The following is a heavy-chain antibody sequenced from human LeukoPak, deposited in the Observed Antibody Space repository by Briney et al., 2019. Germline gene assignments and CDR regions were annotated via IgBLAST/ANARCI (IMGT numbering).Heavy chain of an antibody. J-gene: IGHJ2*01. V-gene: IGHV4-59*01. CDR1: GGSINNYY. Sequence: SETLSLTCTVSGGSINNYYWSWIRQPPGEGLEWIGYIYYSGSTNYNPSLKSRVTISVHTSKNQFSLKLSSVTAADTAVYYCARSMRELPYWYFDLWGRGTLVTVSS. CDR2: IYYSGST. D-gene: IGHD1-26*01. CDR3: ARSMRELPYWYFDL.